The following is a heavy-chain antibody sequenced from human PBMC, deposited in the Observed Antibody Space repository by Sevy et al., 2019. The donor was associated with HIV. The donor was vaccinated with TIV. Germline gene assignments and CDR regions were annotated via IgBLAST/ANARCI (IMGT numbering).Heavy chain of an antibody. Sequence: SETLSRTCSVSGGSISSYFWTWVRQSPGKGLEWIGNIYFTGNTDYSPSLKSPVTLSLDPSKSQFSLTLKSVTAADTAIYFCARDSTTRPRVLDYWGQGTLVTVSS. V-gene: IGHV4-59*01. CDR3: ARDSTTRPRVLDY. J-gene: IGHJ4*02. CDR1: GGSISSYF. D-gene: IGHD1-1*01. CDR2: IYFTGNT.